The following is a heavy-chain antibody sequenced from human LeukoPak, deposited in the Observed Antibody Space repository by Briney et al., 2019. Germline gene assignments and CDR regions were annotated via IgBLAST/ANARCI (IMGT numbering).Heavy chain of an antibody. V-gene: IGHV4-39*01. CDR1: GGSIRSSSYY. D-gene: IGHD1-26*01. Sequence: SETLSLTCTVSGGSIRSSSYYWGWIRQPPGKGLEWIGSIYYSGSTYYNPSLKSRVTISVDTSKNQFSLKLSSVTAADTAVYYCASLRERSYYARGFDYWGQGTLVTVSS. CDR2: IYYSGST. CDR3: ASLRERSYYARGFDY. J-gene: IGHJ4*02.